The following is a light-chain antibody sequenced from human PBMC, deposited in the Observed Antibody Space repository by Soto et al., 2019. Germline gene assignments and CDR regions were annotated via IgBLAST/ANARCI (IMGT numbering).Light chain of an antibody. J-gene: IGLJ1*01. V-gene: IGLV2-11*01. CDR2: DVA. Sequence: QSVLTQPRSVSGSPGQSVTISCTGTGNDVGAYNYVSWYQQHPGRPPKLMTYDVARWPSGVPDRFSGSKSGNTASLTISGLQAEDEADYFCCSYAGGYTCLFGTGTKV. CDR1: GNDVGAYNY. CDR3: CSYAGGYTCL.